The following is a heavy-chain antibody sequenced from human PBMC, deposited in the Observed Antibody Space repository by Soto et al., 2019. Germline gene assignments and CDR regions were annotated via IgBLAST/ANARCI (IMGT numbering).Heavy chain of an antibody. CDR2: INPNSGGT. CDR3: ARDAGYSSSSNEQKNWFDP. J-gene: IGHJ5*02. D-gene: IGHD6-6*01. V-gene: IGHV1-2*04. CDR1: GYTFTGYY. Sequence: QVQLVQSGAEVKKPGASVKVSCKASGYTFTGYYMHWVRQAPGQGLEWMGWINPNSGGTNYAQKFQGWVTMNRDTSISTAYMELSRLRSDDTAVYYCARDAGYSSSSNEQKNWFDPWGQGTLVTVSS.